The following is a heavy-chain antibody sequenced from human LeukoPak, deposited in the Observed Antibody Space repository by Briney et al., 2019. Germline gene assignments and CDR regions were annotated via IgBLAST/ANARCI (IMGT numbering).Heavy chain of an antibody. CDR2: ISSSSSYT. CDR1: GLTFSDYY. Sequence: GGSLRLSCAASGLTFSDYYMSWIRQAPGKGLEWVSYISSSSSYTNYADSVKGRFTISRDNAKNSVYLQMNSLRAEDTAVYYCARPSVRGVIYGMDVWGQGTTVTVSS. V-gene: IGHV3-11*06. CDR3: ARPSVRGVIYGMDV. J-gene: IGHJ6*02. D-gene: IGHD3-10*01.